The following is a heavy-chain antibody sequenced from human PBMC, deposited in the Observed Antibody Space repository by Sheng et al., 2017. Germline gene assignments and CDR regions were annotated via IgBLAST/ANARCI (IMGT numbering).Heavy chain of an antibody. Sequence: QVQLVQSGAEVKKPGSSVKVSCKASGGTFSSYTISWVRQAPGQGLEWMGRIIPILGIANYAQKFQGRVTITADKSTSTAYMELSSLRSEDTAVYYCASSSGYPDAFDIWGQGTMVTVSS. D-gene: IGHD3-22*01. V-gene: IGHV1-69*02. J-gene: IGHJ3*02. CDR2: IIPILGIA. CDR1: GGTFSSYT. CDR3: ASSSGYPDAFDI.